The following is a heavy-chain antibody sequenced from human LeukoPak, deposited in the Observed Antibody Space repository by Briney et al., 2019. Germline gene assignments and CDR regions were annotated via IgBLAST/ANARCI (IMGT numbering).Heavy chain of an antibody. Sequence: PGGSLRLACAASGFTVSSNYMSWVRQAPGKGLEWISVTYSGGSTYYAESVKGRFTISRDNSKNTLYLQMNSLRAEDTAVYYCARDDHSSWYLESPRDHDAFDIWGQGTMVTVSS. V-gene: IGHV3-66*02. J-gene: IGHJ3*02. D-gene: IGHD6-13*01. CDR1: GFTVSSNY. CDR2: TYSGGST. CDR3: ARDDHSSWYLESPRDHDAFDI.